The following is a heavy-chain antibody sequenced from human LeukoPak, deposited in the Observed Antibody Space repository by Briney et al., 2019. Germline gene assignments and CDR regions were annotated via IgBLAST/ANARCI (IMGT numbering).Heavy chain of an antibody. CDR2: IIPFFRTT. V-gene: IGHV1-69*13. Sequence: GASVKVSCKASGYTFTSYGISWVRQAPGQGLEWMGGIIPFFRTTNYPQKFQGRVTITADDSTSTAYLELRSPTSEETAVYYCARTVYSSDWGYYYYYMDVWGKGTTVTISS. CDR3: ARTVYSSDWGYYYYYMDV. D-gene: IGHD6-19*01. J-gene: IGHJ6*03. CDR1: GYTFTSYG.